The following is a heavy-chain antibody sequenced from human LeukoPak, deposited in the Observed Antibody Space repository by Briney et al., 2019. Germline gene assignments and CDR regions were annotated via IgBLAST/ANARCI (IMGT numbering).Heavy chain of an antibody. CDR3: ARDRGPYSSSWYDAFDI. D-gene: IGHD6-13*01. CDR1: GYTFTSYY. CDR2: INPNSGGT. Sequence: GASVKVSCKASGYTFTSYYMHWVRQAPGQGLEWMGWINPNSGGTNYAQKFQGRVTMTRDTSISTAYMELSRLRSDDTAVYYCARDRGPYSSSWYDAFDIWGQGTMVTVSS. V-gene: IGHV1-2*02. J-gene: IGHJ3*02.